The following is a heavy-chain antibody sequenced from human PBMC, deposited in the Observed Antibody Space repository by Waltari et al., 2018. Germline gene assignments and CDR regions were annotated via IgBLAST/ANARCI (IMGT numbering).Heavy chain of an antibody. CDR2: IKTDGSTT. Sequence: AASGFIFSNYWMHWLRQAPGKGPVWVSQIKTDGSTTRYTDSVEGRFTISRDNARNMLYLQMNSLRAEDTALYYCAAYSGSWYWGQGTLVTVSS. CDR1: GFIFSNYW. V-gene: IGHV3-74*01. J-gene: IGHJ4*02. CDR3: AAYSGSWY. D-gene: IGHD6-13*01.